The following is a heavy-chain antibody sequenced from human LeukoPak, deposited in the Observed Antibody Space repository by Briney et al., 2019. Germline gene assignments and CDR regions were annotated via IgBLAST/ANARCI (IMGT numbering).Heavy chain of an antibody. J-gene: IGHJ4*02. Sequence: GGSLRRSCAASGFTFNNYGMHWVRQAPGKGLEWVAFIRYDGSNKYYAESVKGRFTISRDDSKNTLYLQMKSLRAEDTAVYSCAKPMTTVTPFDYWGQGTLVTVSS. CDR3: AKPMTTVTPFDY. V-gene: IGHV3-30*02. CDR2: IRYDGSNK. D-gene: IGHD4-17*01. CDR1: GFTFNNYG.